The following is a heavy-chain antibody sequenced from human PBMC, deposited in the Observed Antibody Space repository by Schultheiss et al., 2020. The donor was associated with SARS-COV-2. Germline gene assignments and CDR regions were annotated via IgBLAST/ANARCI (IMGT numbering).Heavy chain of an antibody. CDR2: ISGSGGST. J-gene: IGHJ4*02. Sequence: GGSLRLSCAASGFTFSDYYMSWIRQAPGKGLEWVSGISGSGGSTYYADSVKGRFTISRDNSRNTLYLQMNSLRAEDTAVYYCARWDHYGGNSHLGFGYWGQGTLVTVSS. D-gene: IGHD4-23*01. CDR1: GFTFSDYY. CDR3: ARWDHYGGNSHLGFGY. V-gene: IGHV3-23*01.